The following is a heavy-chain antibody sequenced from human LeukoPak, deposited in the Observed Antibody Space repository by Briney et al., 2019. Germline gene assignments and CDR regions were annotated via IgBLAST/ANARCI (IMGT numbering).Heavy chain of an antibody. D-gene: IGHD3-10*01. CDR3: ARDVTMVRGAQGY. J-gene: IGHJ4*02. Sequence: SVEVFRQASCYTLTHYWISRVRQAPGQGVERVGWISAYNGNTNYAQKLQGRVTMTTDTSTSTAYMELRSLRSDDTAVYYCARDVTMVRGAQGYWGQGTLVTVSS. CDR1: CYTLTHYW. CDR2: ISAYNGNT. V-gene: IGHV1-18*01.